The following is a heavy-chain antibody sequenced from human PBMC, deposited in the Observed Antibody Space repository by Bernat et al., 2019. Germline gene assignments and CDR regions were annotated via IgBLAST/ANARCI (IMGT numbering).Heavy chain of an antibody. J-gene: IGHJ6*03. V-gene: IGHV3-33*01. D-gene: IGHD3-22*01. CDR1: GFTFSTYG. CDR2: IWYDGSNE. Sequence: QVQLVESGGGVVQPGRSLRLSCAASGFTFSTYGMHWVRQAPGKGLEWVALIWYDGSNECYVDSAKGRFTISRDNSKNTLYLQMNSLRAEDTAVYYCARFRSGSNYYYLDVWGKGTTVTVSS. CDR3: ARFRSGSNYYYLDV.